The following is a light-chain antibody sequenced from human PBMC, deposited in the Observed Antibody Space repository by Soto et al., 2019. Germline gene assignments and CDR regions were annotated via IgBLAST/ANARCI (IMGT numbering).Light chain of an antibody. J-gene: IGKJ1*01. CDR2: GAS. CDR1: LSGSSNC. CDR3: QQYGSTPLT. Sequence: IVLSLSPGTLSTFPGRSAHILSRASLSGSSNCLSGYQQKPGRAPRLLIYGASTRAAGIPDKFSGSGAGTEFSLTISRLEAEDFAVYYCQQYGSTPLTFGQGTKVDIK. V-gene: IGKV3-20*01.